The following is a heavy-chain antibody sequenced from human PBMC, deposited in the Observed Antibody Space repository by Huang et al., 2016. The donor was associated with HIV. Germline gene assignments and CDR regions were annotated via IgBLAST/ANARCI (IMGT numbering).Heavy chain of an antibody. Sequence: EVQLLESGGGLVHPGGSLRLSCAASGFTFDSYAMSWVRQAPGKGMEWVSAISGSGDSTYYADSVKGRLTISRDNSRNTLYLQMNSLRAEDTAVYYCAQGDDYGDYKIDWTYFQHWGQGTLVTVSS. CDR1: GFTFDSYA. D-gene: IGHD4-17*01. V-gene: IGHV3-23*01. CDR3: AQGDDYGDYKIDWTYFQH. J-gene: IGHJ1*01. CDR2: ISGSGDST.